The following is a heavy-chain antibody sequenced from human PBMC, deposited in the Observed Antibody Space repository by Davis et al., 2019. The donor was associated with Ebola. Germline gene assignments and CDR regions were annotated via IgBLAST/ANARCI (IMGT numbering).Heavy chain of an antibody. V-gene: IGHV1-46*01. J-gene: IGHJ5*02. CDR1: AYIFPSYY. CDR3: ARDVGSSGGPSRFDP. D-gene: IGHD4-23*01. CDR2: INPTGGST. Sequence: AASVTVSCKASAYIFPSYYMHWVRQAPGQGLEWMGVINPTGGSTTYAQKFQGRVTLTRDTSTSTVYMELSSLRSEDTAVYYCARDVGSSGGPSRFDPWGQGTLVTVSS.